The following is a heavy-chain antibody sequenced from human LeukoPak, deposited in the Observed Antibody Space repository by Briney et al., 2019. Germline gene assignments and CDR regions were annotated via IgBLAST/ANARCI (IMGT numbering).Heavy chain of an antibody. J-gene: IGHJ4*02. D-gene: IGHD2-8*02. Sequence: GGSQRLSCAASGFTVSSNYMTWVRQAPGKGLEWVSVILGGGGTYYADSVKGRFTISRDNSKNTLYLQMNSLRAEDTAVYYCARGLVLTYYYFESWGQGTLVTVSS. V-gene: IGHV3-66*01. CDR2: ILGGGGT. CDR3: ARGLVLTYYYFES. CDR1: GFTVSSNY.